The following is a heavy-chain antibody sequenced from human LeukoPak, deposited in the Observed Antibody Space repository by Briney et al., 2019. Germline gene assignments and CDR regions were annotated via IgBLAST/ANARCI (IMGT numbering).Heavy chain of an antibody. CDR3: ARDMRYSGYPAFDY. D-gene: IGHD5-12*01. J-gene: IGHJ4*02. CDR2: ISSSSSTI. CDR1: GFTFSSYS. V-gene: IGHV3-48*02. Sequence: PGGSLRLSCAASGFTFSSYSMNWVRQAPGKGLEWVSYISSSSSTIYYADSVKGRFTISRDNAKNSLYLQMNGLRDEDTAVYYCARDMRYSGYPAFDYWGQRTLVTVSS.